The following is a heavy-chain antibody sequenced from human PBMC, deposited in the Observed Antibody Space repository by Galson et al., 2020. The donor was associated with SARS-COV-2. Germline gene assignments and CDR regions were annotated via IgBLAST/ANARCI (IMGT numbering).Heavy chain of an antibody. V-gene: IGHV3-48*03. CDR2: ISSGGGTI. CDR1: GFTFSSYE. CDR3: VRDVAYQQRVVDAFDI. D-gene: IGHD6-13*01. J-gene: IGHJ3*02. Sequence: GGSLRLSCAASGFTFSSYEMNWVRQAPAKGLEWVSYISSGGGTIYYADSVKGRFTISSDNAKNSLFVQMHSRSAEDTAVYYCVRDVAYQQRVVDAFDIWGQGTRVTVSS.